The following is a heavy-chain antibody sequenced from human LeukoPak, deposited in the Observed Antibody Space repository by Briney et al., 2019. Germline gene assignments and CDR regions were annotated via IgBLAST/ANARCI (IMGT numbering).Heavy chain of an antibody. CDR3: ARAETCGGDCYLFDY. V-gene: IGHV1-2*02. CDR1: GYTFTGYY. D-gene: IGHD2-21*01. Sequence: GASVKVSCKASGYTFTGYYMHWVRQAPGQGLEWMGLINPNSGGTNYAQKFQGRVTMTRDTSISTAYMELSRLRSDDTAVYYCARAETCGGDCYLFDYWGQGTLVTVSS. CDR2: INPNSGGT. J-gene: IGHJ4*02.